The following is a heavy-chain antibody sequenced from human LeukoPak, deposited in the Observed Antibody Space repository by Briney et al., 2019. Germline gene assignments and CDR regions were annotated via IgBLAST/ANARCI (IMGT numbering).Heavy chain of an antibody. CDR2: INHSGST. V-gene: IGHV4-34*01. CDR1: GDSFTDYY. Sequence: SETLSLTCAVYGDSFTDYYWSWIRQAPGKGLEWIGEINHSGSTNYNPSLNSRVTISIDTSKKQFSLKLSSVTAADTAVYYCARVTGYYDPSTRFGLDYWAREPWSPSPQ. J-gene: IGHJ4*02. D-gene: IGHD3-16*01. CDR3: ARVTGYYDPSTRFGLDY.